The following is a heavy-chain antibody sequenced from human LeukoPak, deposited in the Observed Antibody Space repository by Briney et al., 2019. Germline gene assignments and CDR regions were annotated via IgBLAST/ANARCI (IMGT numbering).Heavy chain of an antibody. V-gene: IGHV3-7*03. J-gene: IGHJ5*02. D-gene: IGHD3-10*01. CDR1: GFTFSSYW. CDR3: AKDSLNWFGESIS. Sequence: PGGSLRLSCAASGFTFSSYWMSWVRQAPGKGLEWVANIKQDGSEKYYVDSVKGRFTISRDNAKNSLYLQMNSLRAEDTAVYYCAKDSLNWFGESISWGQGTLVTVSS. CDR2: IKQDGSEK.